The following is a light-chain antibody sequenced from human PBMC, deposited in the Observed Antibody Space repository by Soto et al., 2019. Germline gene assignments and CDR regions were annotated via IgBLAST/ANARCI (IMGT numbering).Light chain of an antibody. Sequence: IQLTQSPSSLSASVGDRVTITCRASQGISSFLAWYQQKPGKAPKLLIYAASTLQSGVPSRFSGSGSGTDFTLTISCLQSEDFATYYCQQYYSYPITFGQGTRLEIK. J-gene: IGKJ5*01. CDR1: QGISSF. CDR3: QQYYSYPIT. V-gene: IGKV1-9*01. CDR2: AAS.